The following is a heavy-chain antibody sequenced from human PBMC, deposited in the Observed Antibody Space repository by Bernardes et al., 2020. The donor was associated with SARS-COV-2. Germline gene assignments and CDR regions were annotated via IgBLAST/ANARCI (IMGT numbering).Heavy chain of an antibody. CDR3: ARRRYGDFGVDV. CDR2: IYPGDSDT. V-gene: IGHV5-51*01. Sequence: GESLKTPRHGSDSTLTHYWIGWERPMPGKGLEWMGIIYPGDSDTKYSPSFQGRVTISADKSVNTAYLQWSSLKASDTAIYYCARRRYGDFGVDVWGQGTTVTVSS. CDR1: DSTLTHYW. D-gene: IGHD4-17*01. J-gene: IGHJ6*02.